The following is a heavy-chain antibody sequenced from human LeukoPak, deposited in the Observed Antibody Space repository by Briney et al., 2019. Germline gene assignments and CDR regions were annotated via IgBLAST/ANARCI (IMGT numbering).Heavy chain of an antibody. Sequence: GGSLRISCAASGFTFSSYGMHWVRQAPGKGLEWVAVISYDGSNKYYADSVKGRFTISRGNSKSTLYLQMNSLRAEDTAVYYCARDHGGDYVWGSYRYLDYLGQGTLVTVSS. CDR3: ARDHGGDYVWGSYRYLDY. CDR1: GFTFSSYG. D-gene: IGHD3-16*02. J-gene: IGHJ4*02. V-gene: IGHV3-30*03. CDR2: ISYDGSNK.